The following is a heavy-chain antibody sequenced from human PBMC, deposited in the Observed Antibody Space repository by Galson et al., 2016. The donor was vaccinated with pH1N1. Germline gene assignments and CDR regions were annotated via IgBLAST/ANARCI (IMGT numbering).Heavy chain of an antibody. CDR3: ARAIGAAGSF. Sequence: SLRLSCAGSGFNFTNYWMSWVRQAPGKGLEWVVNINEDGSKKYYVDSVKGRFTISRDNAYNLLYLQMNTLRAEDTAVYFCARAIGAAGSFWGQGTLVTVSS. CDR2: INEDGSKK. J-gene: IGHJ4*02. D-gene: IGHD6-13*01. V-gene: IGHV3-7*01. CDR1: GFNFTNYW.